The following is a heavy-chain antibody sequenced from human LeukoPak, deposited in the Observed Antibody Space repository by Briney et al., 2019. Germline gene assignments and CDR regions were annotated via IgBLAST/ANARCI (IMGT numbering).Heavy chain of an antibody. V-gene: IGHV4-4*07. CDR1: GASISAYH. Sequence: SETLSLTCSVSGASISAYHWSWIRQPAGKGLEWIGRIYSSGRTNYIPSLKSRLTMSVDTSKNQFSLKLNSVTAANTAVYYCARVRCSSTSCPVGYWGQGTLVTVSS. CDR3: ARVRCSSTSCPVGY. CDR2: IYSSGRT. J-gene: IGHJ4*02. D-gene: IGHD2-2*01.